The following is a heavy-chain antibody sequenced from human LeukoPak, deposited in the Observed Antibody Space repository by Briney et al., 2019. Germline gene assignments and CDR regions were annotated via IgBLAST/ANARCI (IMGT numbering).Heavy chain of an antibody. CDR1: GFIFSSYA. Sequence: GGSLSLSCAVSGFIFSSYAMSWVRQAPGKGLEWVTTISDSGGSTYYADSLQGRFTISRDNSKSTLFLQMNSLRAEDTAVYYCAKILRTFNYGGFNYWGQGALVTVSS. J-gene: IGHJ4*02. D-gene: IGHD4/OR15-4a*01. V-gene: IGHV3-23*01. CDR2: ISDSGGST. CDR3: AKILRTFNYGGFNY.